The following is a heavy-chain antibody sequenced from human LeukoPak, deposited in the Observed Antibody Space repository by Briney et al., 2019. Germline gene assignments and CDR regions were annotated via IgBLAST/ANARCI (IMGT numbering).Heavy chain of an antibody. CDR2: IYHSGST. Sequence: SETLSLTCAVSGGSISSSNWWSWVRQPPGKGLEWIGEIYHSGSTNYNPSLKSRVTISVDKSKNKFSLKLSSVTAADTAVYYCARDSSRYFDRRPFDYWGQGTLVTVSS. CDR3: ARDSSRYFDRRPFDY. J-gene: IGHJ4*02. D-gene: IGHD3-9*01. CDR1: GGSISSSNW. V-gene: IGHV4-4*02.